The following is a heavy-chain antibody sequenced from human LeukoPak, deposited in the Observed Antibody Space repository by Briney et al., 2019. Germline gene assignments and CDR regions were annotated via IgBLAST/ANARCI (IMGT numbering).Heavy chain of an antibody. V-gene: IGHV4-59*08. Sequence: SETLSLTCTVSGGSISSYYWSWIRQPPGKGLEWIGYIYYSGSTNYNPSLKSRVTISVDTSKNQFSLKLSSVTAADTAVYYCARHVGYCSGGSCHPHGPFDYWGQGTLVTVSS. D-gene: IGHD2-15*01. CDR2: IYYSGST. J-gene: IGHJ4*02. CDR3: ARHVGYCSGGSCHPHGPFDY. CDR1: GGSISSYY.